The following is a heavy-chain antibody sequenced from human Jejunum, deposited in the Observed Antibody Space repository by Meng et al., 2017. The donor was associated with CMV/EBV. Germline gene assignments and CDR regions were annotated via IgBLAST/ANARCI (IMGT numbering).Heavy chain of an antibody. Sequence: AASGFTFSSHAMHWVRQAPGKGLDWLAVVSNDGSNEYYTDSVEGRFTIFRDNSKNTLYLQMNSLRGEDTAVYYCVREPMDIVSRFDYWGQGTLVTVSS. CDR3: VREPMDIVSRFDY. CDR2: VSNDGSNE. J-gene: IGHJ5*01. CDR1: GFTFSSHA. D-gene: IGHD5-12*01. V-gene: IGHV3-30*04.